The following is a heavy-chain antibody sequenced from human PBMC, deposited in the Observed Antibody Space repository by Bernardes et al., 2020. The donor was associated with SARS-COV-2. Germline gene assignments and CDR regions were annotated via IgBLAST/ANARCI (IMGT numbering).Heavy chain of an antibody. CDR1: GFTFSSYS. CDR2: ISSSSSYI. J-gene: IGHJ6*03. Sequence: GGSLRLSCAASGFTFSSYSMNWVRQAPGKGLEWVSSISSSSSYIYYADSVKGRFTISRDNAKNSLYLQMNSLRAEDTAIYYCARVLGYCSSTSCYAFFYYMDVWGKGNTVTVS. CDR3: ARVLGYCSSTSCYAFFYYMDV. D-gene: IGHD2-2*01. V-gene: IGHV3-21*01.